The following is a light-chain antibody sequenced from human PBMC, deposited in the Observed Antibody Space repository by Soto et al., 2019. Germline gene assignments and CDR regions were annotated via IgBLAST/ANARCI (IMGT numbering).Light chain of an antibody. J-gene: IGKJ4*01. CDR2: KAS. CDR1: QTISSW. V-gene: IGKV1-5*03. Sequence: DIQMTQSPSTLSGSVGDRVTITCRASQTISSWLAWYQQKPGKAPKLLIYKASTLKSGVPSRFSGSGSGTEFTLTISSLQPDDYATYYCQQYIDYFTFGGGTKVDIK. CDR3: QQYIDYFT.